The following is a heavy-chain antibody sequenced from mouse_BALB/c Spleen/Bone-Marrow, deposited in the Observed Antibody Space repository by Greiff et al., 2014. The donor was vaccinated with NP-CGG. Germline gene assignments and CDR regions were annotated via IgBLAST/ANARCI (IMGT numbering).Heavy chain of an antibody. J-gene: IGHJ3*01. CDR1: GYPFTGYY. V-gene: IGHV1S30*01. D-gene: IGHD2-10*02. CDR3: ARQLYGNYAY. CDR2: INPYNGGT. Sequence: VQLKESGPELVKPGPSVKISCEASGYPFTGYYMHWVKQSHGKSLEWIGEINPYNGGTSYNQKFKGKATLTVDTSSSTAFMELHSLTSEDSLVYYCARQLYGNYAYWGQGTLVTVSA.